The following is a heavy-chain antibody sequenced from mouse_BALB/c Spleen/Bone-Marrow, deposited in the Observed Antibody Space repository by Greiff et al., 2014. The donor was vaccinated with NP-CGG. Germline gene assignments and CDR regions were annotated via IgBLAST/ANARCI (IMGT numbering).Heavy chain of an antibody. Sequence: VQLQQSGAELVKPGASVKLSCKASGYTFTSYYMYWVKQRPGQGLEWIGEINPSNGATNFNEKFKSKATLTVDKSSSTAYMQLSSLTSEDSAVYYCTRRLLYYAMDYWGQGTSVTVSS. J-gene: IGHJ4*01. D-gene: IGHD2-13*01. V-gene: IGHV1S81*02. CDR1: GYTFTSYY. CDR2: INPSNGAT. CDR3: TRRLLYYAMDY.